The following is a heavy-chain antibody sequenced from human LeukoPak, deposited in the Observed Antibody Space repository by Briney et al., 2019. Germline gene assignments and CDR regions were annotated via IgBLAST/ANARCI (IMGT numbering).Heavy chain of an antibody. Sequence: SETLSPTCTVSGGSISSSSYYWGWIRQPPGKGLEWIGSIYYSGSTYYNPSLKSRVTISVDTSKNQFSLKLSSVTAADTAVYYCARQQRIHSSSWFRPILNDDNFDYWGQGTLVTVSS. CDR2: IYYSGST. CDR3: ARQQRIHSSSWFRPILNDDNFDY. V-gene: IGHV4-39*01. D-gene: IGHD6-13*01. J-gene: IGHJ4*02. CDR1: GGSISSSSYY.